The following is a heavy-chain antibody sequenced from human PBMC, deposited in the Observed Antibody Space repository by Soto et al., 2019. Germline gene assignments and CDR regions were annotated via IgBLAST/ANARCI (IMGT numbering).Heavy chain of an antibody. CDR1: GASISTYS. J-gene: IGHJ5*02. CDR3: ARLVWSYGTWFDP. V-gene: IGHV4-59*08. D-gene: IGHD5-18*01. CDR2: VYYSSSTNFSPSL. Sequence: SETLSLTCTVSGASISTYSWSWIRQPPGKGLEWIGHVYYSSSTNFSPSLNYNPSLKSRVTISVDTSKNQFSLKLSSVTAADTAVYYCARLVWSYGTWFDPWGQGTLVTVSS.